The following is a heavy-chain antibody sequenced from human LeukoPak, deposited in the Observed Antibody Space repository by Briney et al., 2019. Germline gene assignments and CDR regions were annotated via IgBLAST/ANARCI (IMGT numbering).Heavy chain of an antibody. V-gene: IGHV4-59*01. J-gene: IGHJ3*02. CDR2: IYYSGSI. Sequence: PSETLSLTCTVSGGSISSYYWSWIRQPPGKGLEWIGYIYYSGSINYNPSLKSRVTISVDTSKNQFSLKLSSVTAADTAVYYCARGLILGYCNGGSCPGNAFDIWGQGPMVTVSS. D-gene: IGHD2-15*01. CDR3: ARGLILGYCNGGSCPGNAFDI. CDR1: GGSISSYY.